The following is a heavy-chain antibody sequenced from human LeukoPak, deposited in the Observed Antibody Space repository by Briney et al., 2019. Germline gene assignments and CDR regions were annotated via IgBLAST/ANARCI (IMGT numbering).Heavy chain of an antibody. V-gene: IGHV4-61*02. Sequence: SETLSLTCTVSGGSISSGSYYWSWIRQPAGTGLEWIGRIYTSGSTNYNPSLKSRVTISVDTSKNQFSLKLSSVTAADTAVYYCARDYGDYRHFDYWGQGTLVTVSS. D-gene: IGHD4-17*01. CDR2: IYTSGST. J-gene: IGHJ4*02. CDR3: ARDYGDYRHFDY. CDR1: GGSISSGSYY.